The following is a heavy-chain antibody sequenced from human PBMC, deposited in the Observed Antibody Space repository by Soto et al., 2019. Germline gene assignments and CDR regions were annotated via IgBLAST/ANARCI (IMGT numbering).Heavy chain of an antibody. CDR2: ISAYNGNT. CDR1: GDSFTSNG. V-gene: IGHV1-18*01. Sequence: GASVKPPFQACGDSFTSNGISWVRQAPKQGLEWMGWISAYNGNTNYAQKLQGRVTMTTDTSTSTAYMELRSLRSDDTAVYYCARVLHYGDYSDAFDIWGQGTMVTVSS. D-gene: IGHD4-17*01. CDR3: ARVLHYGDYSDAFDI. J-gene: IGHJ3*02.